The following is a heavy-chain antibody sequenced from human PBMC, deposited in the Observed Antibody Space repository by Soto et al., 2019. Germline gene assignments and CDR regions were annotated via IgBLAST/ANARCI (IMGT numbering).Heavy chain of an antibody. D-gene: IGHD3-22*01. CDR3: ARYYYDSIFYYYGSGLRLFDP. V-gene: IGHV4-59*01. CDR1: GGSISSYY. Sequence: SETLSLTCTVSGGSISSYYWSWIRQPPGKGLEWIGYIYYSGSTNYNPSLKSRVTISVDTSKNQFSLKLSSVTAADTAVYYCARYYYDSIFYYYGSGLRLFDPCGQGTLVTVSS. J-gene: IGHJ5*02. CDR2: IYYSGST.